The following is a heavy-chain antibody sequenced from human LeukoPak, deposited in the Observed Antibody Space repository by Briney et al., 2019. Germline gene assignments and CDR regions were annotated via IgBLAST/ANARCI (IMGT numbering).Heavy chain of an antibody. CDR3: ARVGVRGIPRGYFDY. J-gene: IGHJ4*02. D-gene: IGHD3-10*01. V-gene: IGHV1-2*02. CDR2: INPNSGGT. CDR1: GYTFTGYY. Sequence: ASVEVSCKASGYTFTGYYMHWVRQAPGQVLEWMGWINPNSGGTNYAQKFQGRVTMTRDTSISTAYMELSRLRSDDTAVYYCARVGVRGIPRGYFDYWGQGTLVTVSS.